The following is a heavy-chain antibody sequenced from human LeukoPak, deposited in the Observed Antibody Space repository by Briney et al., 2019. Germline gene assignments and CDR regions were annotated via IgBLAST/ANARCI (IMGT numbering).Heavy chain of an antibody. CDR3: AKDLNSAGSYYDSSGYYDY. V-gene: IGHV3-23*01. CDR1: GFTFSSYA. CDR2: ISGSGGST. J-gene: IGHJ4*02. D-gene: IGHD3-22*01. Sequence: PGGSLRLSCAASGFTFSSYAMSWVRQAPGKGLEWVSAISGSGGSTYYADSVKGRFTISRDNSKNTLYLQMNSLRAEDTAVYYCAKDLNSAGSYYDSSGYYDYWGQGTLVTVSS.